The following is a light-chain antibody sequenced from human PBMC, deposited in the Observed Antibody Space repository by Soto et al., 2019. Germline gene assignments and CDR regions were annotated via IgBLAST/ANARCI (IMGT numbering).Light chain of an antibody. J-gene: IGKJ4*01. CDR3: QQRTNWLWT. CDR1: QGVLSSSDNKNY. CDR2: WAS. V-gene: IGKV4-1*01. Sequence: DIVMTQSPDSLAVSLGERATINCKSSQGVLSSSDNKNYFSWYQQKPGQPPKLLIYWASTRESGVPDRFSGSGSGTDFTLTISSLQAEDVAVYYCQQRTNWLWTFGGGTKVEIK.